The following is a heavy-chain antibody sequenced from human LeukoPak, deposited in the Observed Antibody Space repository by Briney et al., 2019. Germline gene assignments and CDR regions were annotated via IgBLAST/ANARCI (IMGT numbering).Heavy chain of an antibody. CDR3: ARDESVDWNDGLWDY. CDR1: GGSISSYY. D-gene: IGHD1-1*01. V-gene: IGHV4-4*07. Sequence: SETLSLTCTVSGGSISSYYWSWIRQPAGQGLEWIGRIYTSGSANYNPSLKSRVNMSVATSKNQFSLKLSSVTAADTAVYYSARDESVDWNDGLWDYWGQGTLVTVSS. J-gene: IGHJ4*02. CDR2: IYTSGSA.